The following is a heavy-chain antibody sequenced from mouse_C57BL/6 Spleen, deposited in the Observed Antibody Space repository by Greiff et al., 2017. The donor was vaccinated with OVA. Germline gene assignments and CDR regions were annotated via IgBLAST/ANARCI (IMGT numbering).Heavy chain of an antibody. CDR3: ARMDGYYFDD. J-gene: IGHJ2*01. V-gene: IGHV1-26*01. D-gene: IGHD2-3*01. CDR1: GYTFTDYY. Sequence: VQLQQSGPELVKPGASVTISCKASGYTFTDYYMNWVKQSHGKSLALIGDINPNNGGTSYNQKFKGKATLTVDKSSSTAYMELRSLTSEDSAVYYCARMDGYYFDDWGQGTTLTVSS. CDR2: INPNNGGT.